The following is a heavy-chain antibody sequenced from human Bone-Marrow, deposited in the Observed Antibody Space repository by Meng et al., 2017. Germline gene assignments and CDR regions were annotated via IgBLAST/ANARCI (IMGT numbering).Heavy chain of an antibody. CDR2: IYYSGTT. CDR1: GGSISSGGYY. CDR3: ARDIRQGGNIWFDP. J-gene: IGHJ5*02. D-gene: IGHD3-16*01. Sequence: VQAQESGPGLVKPSQTLSLTCTVPGGSISSGGYYRSWIRQHPGKGLEWIGYIYYSGTTYYNPSLSSLVTISVDTSKNQFSLNLSSVTAADTAVYYCARDIRQGGNIWFDPWGQGTLVTVSS. V-gene: IGHV4-31*01.